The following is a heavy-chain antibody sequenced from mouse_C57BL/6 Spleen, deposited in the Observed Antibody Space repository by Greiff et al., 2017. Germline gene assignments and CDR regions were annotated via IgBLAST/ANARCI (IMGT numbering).Heavy chain of an antibody. CDR1: GYTFTDYE. V-gene: IGHV1-15*01. CDR3: TRRRGYYGNYGEMDY. D-gene: IGHD2-1*01. J-gene: IGHJ4*01. CDR2: IDPETGGT. Sequence: QVQLQPSGAELVRPGASVTLSCKASGYTFTDYEMPWVKQTPVPGLEWIGAIDPETGGTAYNQKFKGKAILTADKSSSTAYMELRSLTSEDSAVYYCTRRRGYYGNYGEMDYWGQGTSVTVSS.